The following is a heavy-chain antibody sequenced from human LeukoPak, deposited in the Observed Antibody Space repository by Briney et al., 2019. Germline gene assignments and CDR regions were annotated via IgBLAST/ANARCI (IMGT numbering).Heavy chain of an antibody. CDR3: ARDGGYGDYQENWFDP. Sequence: ASVKVSCKASGYTFTSYAMHWVRQAPGQRLEWMGWINAGNGNTKYSQKFQGRVTITRDTSASTAYMELSSLRSEDTAVYYCARDGGYGDYQENWFDPWGQGTLVTVSS. CDR1: GYTFTSYA. CDR2: INAGNGNT. J-gene: IGHJ5*02. V-gene: IGHV1-3*01. D-gene: IGHD4-17*01.